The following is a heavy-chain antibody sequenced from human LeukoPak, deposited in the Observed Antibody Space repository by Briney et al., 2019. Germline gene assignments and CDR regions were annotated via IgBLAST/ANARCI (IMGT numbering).Heavy chain of an antibody. CDR2: INSNGRST. Sequence: GGSLRLSCAASGFTFSTSWMHWVRQVPGKGLVWVSRINSNGRSTDYADSVKGRFTISRDNTKNTLYLQMNSLRVEDTAVYYCAHTVWSGNYFDYWGQGTLVTVSS. D-gene: IGHD3-3*01. CDR1: GFTFSTSW. CDR3: AHTVWSGNYFDY. V-gene: IGHV3-74*01. J-gene: IGHJ4*02.